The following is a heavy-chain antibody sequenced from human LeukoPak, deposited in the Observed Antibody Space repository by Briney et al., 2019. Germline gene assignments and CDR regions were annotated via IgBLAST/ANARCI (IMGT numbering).Heavy chain of an antibody. J-gene: IGHJ4*02. V-gene: IGHV4-59*01. Sequence: SETLSLTCTVSGGSISSYFWSWIRQPPGKGLEWIGYIYYSGSTNYNPSLKSRVTISVDTSKNQFSLELSSVTAADTALYYCARSRGYFDYWGQGTLVTVSS. D-gene: IGHD6-13*01. CDR3: ARSRGYFDY. CDR1: GGSISSYF. CDR2: IYYSGST.